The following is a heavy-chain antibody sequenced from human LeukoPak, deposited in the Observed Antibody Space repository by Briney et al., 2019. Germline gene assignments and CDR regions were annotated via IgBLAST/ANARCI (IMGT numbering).Heavy chain of an antibody. D-gene: IGHD6-13*01. CDR1: GGSISSGGYY. J-gene: IGHJ4*02. V-gene: IGHV4-30-2*01. CDR3: ARGKGIAAAVPDY. CDR2: IYHSGST. Sequence: SETLSLTCTVSGGSISSGGYYWSWIRQPPGKGLEWIGYIYHSGSTYYNPSLKSRVTISVDRSKNQFSLKLSSVTAADTAVYYCARGKGIAAAVPDYWGQGTLVTVSS.